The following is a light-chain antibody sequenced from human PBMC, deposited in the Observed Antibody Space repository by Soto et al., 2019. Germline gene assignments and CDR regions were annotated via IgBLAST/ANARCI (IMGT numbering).Light chain of an antibody. J-gene: IGKJ2*01. CDR3: QHYGSSYT. CDR1: QSVSNSY. CDR2: GAS. V-gene: IGKV3-20*01. Sequence: ENVLTQSPGNLSLSPGERATLSCRASQSVSNSYLAWYQQKPGQAPRLLIYGASSRATGIPDRFSGSGSGTDFTLTISRLEPEDFAVYYCQHYGSSYTFGQGNKLEIK.